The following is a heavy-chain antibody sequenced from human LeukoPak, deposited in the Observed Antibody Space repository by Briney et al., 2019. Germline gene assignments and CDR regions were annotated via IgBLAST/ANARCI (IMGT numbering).Heavy chain of an antibody. V-gene: IGHV4-34*01. Sequence: PSETLSLTCAAYGGSFSGYYWSWIRQPPGKGLEWIGEINHSGSTNYNPSLKGRVTISADTSKNQFSLKLSSVTAADTAVYYCARAPGEWFVELLAYYFDYWGQGTLVAVSS. CDR2: INHSGST. J-gene: IGHJ4*02. CDR1: GGSFSGYY. D-gene: IGHD3-10*01. CDR3: ARAPGEWFVELLAYYFDY.